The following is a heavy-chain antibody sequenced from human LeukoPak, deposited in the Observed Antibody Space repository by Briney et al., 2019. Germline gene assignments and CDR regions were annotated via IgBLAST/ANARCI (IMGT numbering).Heavy chain of an antibody. CDR3: ARSKRVWFGVGGAFDI. V-gene: IGHV3-7*01. D-gene: IGHD3-10*01. Sequence: GGSLRLSCPTSGFNFSRYWINWVRQAPGKGLEWVANIKEDGNEKFYLDSVKGRFAISRDTAKKSVHLQMNSLRAEDTAVYYCARSKRVWFGVGGAFDIWGQGTMVTVSS. J-gene: IGHJ3*02. CDR1: GFNFSRYW. CDR2: IKEDGNEK.